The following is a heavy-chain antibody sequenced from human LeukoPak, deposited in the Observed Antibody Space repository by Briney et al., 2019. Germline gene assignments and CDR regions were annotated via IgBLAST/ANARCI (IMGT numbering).Heavy chain of an antibody. Sequence: PSETVSLTCTVSGGSISSYYWSWIRQPPGKGLEWIGYIYYSGSTNYNPSLKSRVTISVDTSKNQFSLKLSSVTAADTAVYYCARDGVSWILDYWGQGTLVTVSS. J-gene: IGHJ4*02. D-gene: IGHD3-16*01. CDR2: IYYSGST. CDR3: ARDGVSWILDY. V-gene: IGHV4-59*01. CDR1: GGSISSYY.